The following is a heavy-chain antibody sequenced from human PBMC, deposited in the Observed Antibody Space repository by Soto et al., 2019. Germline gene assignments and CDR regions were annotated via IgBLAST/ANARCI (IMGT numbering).Heavy chain of an antibody. CDR1: GGTFSSYA. D-gene: IGHD5-12*01. Sequence: SVKVSCKASGGTFSSYAISWVRQAPGQGLERMGGIIPIFGTANYAHKFQGRVTITADESTSTVYMELSSLSSEDTAVYYCSIDVVATIPGNYYYYGMXVWGQGTTVTVSS. V-gene: IGHV1-69*13. CDR3: SIDVVATIPGNYYYYGMXV. CDR2: IIPIFGTA. J-gene: IGHJ6*02.